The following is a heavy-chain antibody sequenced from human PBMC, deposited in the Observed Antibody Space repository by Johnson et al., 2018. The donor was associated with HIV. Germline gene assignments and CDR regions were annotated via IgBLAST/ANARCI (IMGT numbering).Heavy chain of an antibody. V-gene: IGHV3-30*18. CDR3: AKDVGGWELVLDAFDI. D-gene: IGHD1-26*01. J-gene: IGHJ3*02. Sequence: QEQLVESGGGLVQPGGSLRLSCAASGFTFSSYGMHWVRQAPGKGLAWVAVISYDGSNKYYADSVKGRFTISRDNSKNTLYLQMKSLRAEDTAVYYCAKDVGGWELVLDAFDIWGQGTMVTVSS. CDR1: GFTFSSYG. CDR2: ISYDGSNK.